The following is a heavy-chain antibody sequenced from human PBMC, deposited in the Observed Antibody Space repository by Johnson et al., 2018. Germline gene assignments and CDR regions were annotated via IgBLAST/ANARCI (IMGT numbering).Heavy chain of an antibody. CDR2: IKSKTDGGTT. CDR3: TTERDYYDYYMDV. V-gene: IGHV3-15*07. CDR1: GFTFSNAW. J-gene: IGHJ6*03. Sequence: EVQLVESGGGLVKPGGSLRLSCAASGFTFSNAWMNWVRQAPGKGLEWVGSIKSKTDGGTTDYAAPVKGRFTISRDDSKNTLYLQMNSLKTEDTAVYYCTTERDYYDYYMDVWGKGTTVTVSS.